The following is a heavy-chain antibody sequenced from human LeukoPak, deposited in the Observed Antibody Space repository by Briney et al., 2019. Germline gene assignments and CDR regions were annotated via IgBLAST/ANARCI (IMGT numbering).Heavy chain of an antibody. CDR2: IYTSGST. CDR3: ARDLPTVTTNWFDP. D-gene: IGHD4-17*01. J-gene: IGHJ5*02. Sequence: PSETLSLXCTVSGGSISSYYWSWIRQPAGKGLEWIGRIYTSGSTNYNPSLKSRVTMSVDTSKNQFSLKLSSVTAADTAVYYCARDLPTVTTNWFDPWGQGTLVTVSS. V-gene: IGHV4-4*07. CDR1: GGSISSYY.